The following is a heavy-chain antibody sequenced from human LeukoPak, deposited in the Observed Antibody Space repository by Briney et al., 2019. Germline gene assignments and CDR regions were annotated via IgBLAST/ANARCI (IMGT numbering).Heavy chain of an antibody. J-gene: IGHJ4*02. Sequence: WVRQMPGKGLEWMGIFYSSDSDTRYNPSFQGQVTISADKSISTAYLQWSSLKASDTAMYYCARLGLGYDFWSGGTFDYWGQGTLVTVSS. V-gene: IGHV5-51*01. CDR2: FYSSDSDT. CDR3: ARLGLGYDFWSGGTFDY. D-gene: IGHD3-3*01.